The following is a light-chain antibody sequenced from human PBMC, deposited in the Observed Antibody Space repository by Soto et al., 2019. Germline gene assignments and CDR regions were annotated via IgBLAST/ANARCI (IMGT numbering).Light chain of an antibody. CDR1: QSVSSY. CDR2: DAS. CDR3: QQRSNWPLT. J-gene: IGKJ4*01. Sequence: EIVLTQSPATLSLSPGERATLSCRASQSVSSYLAWYQQKPGQAPRLLFYDASNRATGVPARFSGGGSGTDFTLTISSLGPEDFEVYYCQQRSNWPLTFGGGTKVEIK. V-gene: IGKV3-11*01.